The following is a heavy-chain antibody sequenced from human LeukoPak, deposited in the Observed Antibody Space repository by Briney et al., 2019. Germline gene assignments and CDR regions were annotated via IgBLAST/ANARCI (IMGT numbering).Heavy chain of an antibody. D-gene: IGHD3-22*01. Sequence: GRSLRLSCAASGFTFSSYGMHWVRQAPGKGLEWVAVISYDGSNKYYADSVKGRFTISRDNSKNTLYLQMNSLRPEDTAVYYCANENYYNSSAYLDYWGQGTLVTVSS. CDR3: ANENYYNSSAYLDY. V-gene: IGHV3-30*18. CDR1: GFTFSSYG. J-gene: IGHJ4*02. CDR2: ISYDGSNK.